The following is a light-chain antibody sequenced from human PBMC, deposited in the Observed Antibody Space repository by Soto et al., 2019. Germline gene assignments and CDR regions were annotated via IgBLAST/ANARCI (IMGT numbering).Light chain of an antibody. V-gene: IGKV1-39*01. CDR3: QQSYSTPRT. J-gene: IGKJ1*01. Sequence: MTPSPATLSVSPVERATLFCRASQSVSTYLHWYQQKPEKAPKLLIYVASSLQRGVPSRFSGSGSGTDFTLTITSLQPEDFATYYCQQSYSTPRTFGQGTKVDIK. CDR2: VAS. CDR1: QSVSTY.